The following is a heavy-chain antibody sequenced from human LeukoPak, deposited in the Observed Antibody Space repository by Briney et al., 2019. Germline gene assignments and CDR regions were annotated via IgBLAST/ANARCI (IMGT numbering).Heavy chain of an antibody. J-gene: IGHJ6*02. D-gene: IGHD2-2*01. V-gene: IGHV1-69*13. CDR3: ARWIVVVPAARRGGYYYYGMDV. Sequence: ASVKVSCKASGGTFISYAIGWVRQAPGQGLEWMGGIIPIFGAANYAQKFQGRVTITADESTSTAYMELSSLRSEDTAVYYCARWIVVVPAARRGGYYYYGMDVWGQGTTVTVSS. CDR2: IIPIFGAA. CDR1: GGTFISYA.